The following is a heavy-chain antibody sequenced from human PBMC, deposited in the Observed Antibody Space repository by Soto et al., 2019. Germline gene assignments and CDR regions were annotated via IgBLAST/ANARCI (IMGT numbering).Heavy chain of an antibody. CDR3: ARGGGSSSNYYYYGMDV. CDR2: MNPNSGNT. J-gene: IGHJ6*02. Sequence: ASVKVSCKASGYTFTNYDINWVRQATGQGLEWMGWMNPNSGNTGYAQKFQGRVTMTRNTSISTAYMELSSLRSEDTAVYYCARGGGSSSNYYYYGMDVWGQGTTVTVPS. V-gene: IGHV1-8*01. CDR1: GYTFTNYD. D-gene: IGHD6-6*01.